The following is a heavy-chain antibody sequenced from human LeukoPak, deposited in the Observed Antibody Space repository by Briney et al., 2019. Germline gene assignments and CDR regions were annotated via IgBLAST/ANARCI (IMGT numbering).Heavy chain of an antibody. CDR3: ARVYSSTASGFDY. V-gene: IGHV1-69*04. D-gene: IGHD6-13*01. CDR2: IIPILGIA. CDR1: GGTFSSYA. J-gene: IGHJ4*02. Sequence: ASVKVSCKASGGTFSSYAISWVRQAPGQGLEWMGRIIPILGIANYAQKFQGRVTITADKSTSTAYMELSSLRSEDTAVYYCARVYSSTASGFDYWGQGTLVTVSS.